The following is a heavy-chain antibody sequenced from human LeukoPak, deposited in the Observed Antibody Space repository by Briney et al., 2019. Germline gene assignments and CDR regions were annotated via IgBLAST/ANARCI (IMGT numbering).Heavy chain of an antibody. CDR1: GFTFSSYE. D-gene: IGHD6-19*01. CDR2: ISSSGSTI. CDR3: ARDLVVAVAGTGYYYYGMDV. Sequence: GGSLRLSCAASGFTFSSYEMNWVRQAPGKGLEWVSYISSSGSTIYYADSVKGRFTISRDNAKNSLYLQMNSLRAEDTAVYYCARDLVVAVAGTGYYYYGMDVWGQGTTVTVSS. J-gene: IGHJ6*02. V-gene: IGHV3-48*03.